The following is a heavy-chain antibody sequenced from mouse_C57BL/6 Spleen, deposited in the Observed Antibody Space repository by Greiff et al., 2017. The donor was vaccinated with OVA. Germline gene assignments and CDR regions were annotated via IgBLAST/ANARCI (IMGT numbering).Heavy chain of an antibody. Sequence: EVQGVESGGGLVKPGGSLKLSCAASGFTFSSYAMSWVRQTPEKRLEWVATISDGGSYTYYPDNVKGRFTISRDNAKNNLYLQMGHLKSEDTTMYYCAREGGGSYAMDYWGQGTSVTVSS. CDR1: GFTFSSYA. CDR3: AREGGGSYAMDY. V-gene: IGHV5-4*01. D-gene: IGHD1-1*02. CDR2: ISDGGSYT. J-gene: IGHJ4*01.